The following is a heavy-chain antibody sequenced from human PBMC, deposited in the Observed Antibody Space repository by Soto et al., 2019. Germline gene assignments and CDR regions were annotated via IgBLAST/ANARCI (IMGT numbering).Heavy chain of an antibody. CDR2: IYYTGRT. V-gene: IGHV4-59*08. CDR3: ARHTPAISTSDQ. D-gene: IGHD2-15*01. CDR1: DGSISSYF. Sequence: SETLSLTCTVSDGSISSYFWSWIRQPPGKGLEWIGYIYYTGRTNYNPSLKSRVTISVDTSKNQFSLKLSSVTAADTAVYYCARHTPAISTSDQWGPGTLVTVSS. J-gene: IGHJ4*02.